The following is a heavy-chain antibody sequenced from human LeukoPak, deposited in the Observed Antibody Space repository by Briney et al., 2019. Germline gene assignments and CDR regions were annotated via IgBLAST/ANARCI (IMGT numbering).Heavy chain of an antibody. CDR3: AGMYYDFTSPFAY. CDR1: GGSISSGDYY. J-gene: IGHJ4*02. V-gene: IGHV4-30-4*08. CDR2: IYYSGST. D-gene: IGHD3-3*01. Sequence: SETLSLTCTVSGGSISSGDYYWSWIRQPPGKGLEWIGYIYYSGSTYYNPSLKSRVTISVDTSKNQFSLKLSSVTAADTAVYYWAGMYYDFTSPFAYWGQGTLVTVSS.